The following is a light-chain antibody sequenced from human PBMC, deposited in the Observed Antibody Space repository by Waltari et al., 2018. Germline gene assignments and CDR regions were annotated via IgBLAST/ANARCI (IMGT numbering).Light chain of an antibody. V-gene: IGKV4-1*01. CDR1: QSVLYSTNNKNY. CDR2: WAS. CDR3: QQYYSTPET. Sequence: DIVMTQSPDSLAVSLGERATINCNYSQSVLYSTNNKNYLAWYQQKPGQPPKLLIYWASTRESGVPDRFSGSGSGTDFTLTISSLQAEDVAVYYCQQYYSTPETFGQGTKVEIK. J-gene: IGKJ1*01.